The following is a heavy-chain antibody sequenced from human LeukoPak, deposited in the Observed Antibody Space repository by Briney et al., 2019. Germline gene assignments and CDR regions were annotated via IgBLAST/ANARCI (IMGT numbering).Heavy chain of an antibody. J-gene: IGHJ4*02. V-gene: IGHV3-30*03. CDR2: ISYDGSNK. CDR3: ATLTLHCSSTSCYDC. Sequence: GRSLRLSCAASGFTFSSYGMHWVRQAPGKGLEWVAVISYDGSNKYYADSVKGRFTISRDNSKNTLYLQMNSLRAEDTAVYYCATLTLHCSSTSCYDCWGRGTLVTVSS. D-gene: IGHD2-2*01. CDR1: GFTFSSYG.